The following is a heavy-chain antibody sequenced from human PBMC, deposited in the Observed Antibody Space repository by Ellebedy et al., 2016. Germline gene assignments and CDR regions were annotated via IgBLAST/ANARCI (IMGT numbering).Heavy chain of an antibody. Sequence: GESLKISXAASGFSFSSHGMHWVRQAPGKGLEWVASIWSDGSNTYYPDSVKGRFTISRDNSKNTLYLHMNSLRAEDTAVYYCAREVSSGWYYFDNWGQGTLVTVSS. J-gene: IGHJ4*02. D-gene: IGHD6-19*01. CDR1: GFSFSSHG. CDR3: AREVSSGWYYFDN. CDR2: IWSDGSNT. V-gene: IGHV3-33*01.